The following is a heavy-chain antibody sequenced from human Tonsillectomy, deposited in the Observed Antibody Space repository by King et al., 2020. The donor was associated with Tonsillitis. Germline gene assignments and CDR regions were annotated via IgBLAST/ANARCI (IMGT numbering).Heavy chain of an antibody. CDR3: ARPFVTYDYGGPRPTYFDY. CDR1: GGSISSSSYS. D-gene: IGHD4-17*01. J-gene: IGHJ4*02. V-gene: IGHV4-39*01. CDR2: IYYSGST. Sequence: QLQESGPGLVKPSETLSLTCTVSGGSISSSSYSWGWIRQPPGKGLEWIGSIYYSGSTYYNPSLKSRVTISVDTSKNQFSLKLSSVTAADTAVYYCARPFVTYDYGGPRPTYFDYRGQGTLVTVSS.